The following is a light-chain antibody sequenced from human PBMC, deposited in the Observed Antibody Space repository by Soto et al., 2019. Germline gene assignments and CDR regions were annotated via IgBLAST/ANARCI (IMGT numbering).Light chain of an antibody. CDR3: SSYAGNNNLV. J-gene: IGLJ2*01. CDR1: GSDVGGYNY. CDR2: EVS. Sequence: QSALTQPPSASGSPGQSVTISCTGTGSDVGGYNYVSWYQQHPGKAPKLMIYEVSKWPSGVPDRFSGSKSGNTASLTVSGLQPEDEADYHCSSYAGNNNLVFGGGTKLTVL. V-gene: IGLV2-8*01.